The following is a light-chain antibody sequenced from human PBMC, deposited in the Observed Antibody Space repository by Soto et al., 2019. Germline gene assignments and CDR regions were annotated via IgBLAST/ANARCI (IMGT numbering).Light chain of an antibody. CDR2: KAS. V-gene: IGKV1-5*03. CDR3: LQDHSYPLT. J-gene: IGKJ4*01. CDR1: QSIDSW. Sequence: DIQMTQSPSTMSASVGDRVTITCRASQSIDSWLAWYQQKPGKAPKFLMYKASNLQGGVPSRFSGSGSGTDFTLTISGLQPEDVATYYCLQDHSYPLTFGGGTKV.